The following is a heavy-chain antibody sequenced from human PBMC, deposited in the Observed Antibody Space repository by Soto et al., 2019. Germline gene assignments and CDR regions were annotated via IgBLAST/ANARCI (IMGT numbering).Heavy chain of an antibody. CDR2: LSGTGGTT. J-gene: IGHJ4*02. D-gene: IGHD6-25*01. Sequence: EVQLLESGGGLVQPGGSLRLSCAASGFAFSSYTMTWVRQAPGKGLEWVSALSGTGGTTYSADSGRGRFTIARDNSKNTLYLQMNGLSPEDSAIYYCAKFIVGTGGSSGWPWFLDSWGQGTLVTVSS. CDR1: GFAFSSYT. V-gene: IGHV3-23*01. CDR3: AKFIVGTGGSSGWPWFLDS.